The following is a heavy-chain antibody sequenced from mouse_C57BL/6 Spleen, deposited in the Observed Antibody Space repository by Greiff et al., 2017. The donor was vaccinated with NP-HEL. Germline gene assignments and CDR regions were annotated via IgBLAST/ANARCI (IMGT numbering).Heavy chain of an antibody. D-gene: IGHD3-3*01. J-gene: IGHJ2*01. Sequence: VQLKESGPGLVKPSQSLSLTCSVTGYSITSGYYWNWIRQFPGNKLEWMGYISYDGSNNYNPSLKNRISITRDTSKNQFFLKLNSVTTEDTATYYCARAGDRGVYWGQGTTLTVSS. CDR2: ISYDGSN. CDR3: ARAGDRGVY. V-gene: IGHV3-6*01. CDR1: GYSITSGYY.